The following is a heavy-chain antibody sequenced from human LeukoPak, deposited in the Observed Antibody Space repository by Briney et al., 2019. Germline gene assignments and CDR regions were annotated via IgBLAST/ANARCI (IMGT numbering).Heavy chain of an antibody. D-gene: IGHD6-19*01. CDR2: IKSKTDGGTT. CDR1: GFTFSNAW. V-gene: IGHV3-15*01. CDR3: TTSEGEQWLHDPPYFDY. J-gene: IGHJ4*02. Sequence: GGSLRLSCAASGFTFSNAWMSWVRQAPGKGLEWVGRIKSKTDGGTTDYAAPVKGRLTISRDDSKNTLYLQMNSLKTEDTAVYYCTTSEGEQWLHDPPYFDYWGQGTLVTVSS.